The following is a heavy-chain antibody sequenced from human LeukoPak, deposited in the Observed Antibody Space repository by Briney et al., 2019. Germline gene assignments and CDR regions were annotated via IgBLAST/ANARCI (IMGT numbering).Heavy chain of an antibody. CDR1: GGSFSGYY. CDR2: INHSGST. Sequence: PSETLSLTCAVYGGSFSGYYWSWIRQPPGKGLERIGEINHSGSTNYNPSLKSRVTISVDTSKNQFSLKLSSVTAADTAVYYCARNTYYDFWSGFYYYYYHMDVWGKGTTVTVSS. V-gene: IGHV4-34*01. D-gene: IGHD3-3*01. J-gene: IGHJ6*03. CDR3: ARNTYYDFWSGFYYYYYHMDV.